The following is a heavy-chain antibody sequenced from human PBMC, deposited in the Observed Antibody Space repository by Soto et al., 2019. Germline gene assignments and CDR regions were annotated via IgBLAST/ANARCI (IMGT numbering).Heavy chain of an antibody. CDR1: GFTFSNAW. CDR3: TTQQLDPQSLYYYYYGMDV. D-gene: IGHD6-13*01. Sequence: PGGSLRLSCAASGFTFSNAWMNWVRQAPGKGLEWVGRIKSKTDGGTTDYAAPVKGRFTISRDDSKNTLYLQMNSLKTEDTAVYYCTTQQLDPQSLYYYYYGMDVWGQGTTVTVSS. CDR2: IKSKTDGGTT. J-gene: IGHJ6*02. V-gene: IGHV3-15*07.